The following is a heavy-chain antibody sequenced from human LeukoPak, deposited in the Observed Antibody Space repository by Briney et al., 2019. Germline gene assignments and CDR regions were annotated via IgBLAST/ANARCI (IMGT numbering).Heavy chain of an antibody. CDR1: GYTFTSYD. Sequence: ASVKVSSKASGYTFTSYDINWVRQATGQGLEWMGWMNPNSGNTGYAQKFQGRVTMTRNTSISTAYMELSSLRSEDTAVYYCARVLPITMVRGPSPGWFDPWGQGTLVTVSS. CDR3: ARVLPITMVRGPSPGWFDP. CDR2: MNPNSGNT. D-gene: IGHD3-10*01. V-gene: IGHV1-8*01. J-gene: IGHJ5*02.